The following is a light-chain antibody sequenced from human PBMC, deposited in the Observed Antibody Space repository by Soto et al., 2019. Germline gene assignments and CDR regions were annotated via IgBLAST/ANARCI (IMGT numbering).Light chain of an antibody. J-gene: IGKJ1*01. CDR1: QSVDTC. CDR2: KAS. Sequence: DIQMTQSPSALSASVGDTVTITCRASQSVDTCLAWYQQKPGKAPHLLIYKASRLETGVPSRFSGSGSVTDYTLTITGLQPDDFATYYCQQFYSYPWTFGQGTKVEI. V-gene: IGKV1-5*03. CDR3: QQFYSYPWT.